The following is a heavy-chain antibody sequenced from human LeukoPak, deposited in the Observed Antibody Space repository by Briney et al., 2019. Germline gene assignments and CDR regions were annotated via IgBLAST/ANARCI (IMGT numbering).Heavy chain of an antibody. Sequence: PGGSLRLSCAASGFTFNTLAMSWARQAPGKGLEWVAAINARGFITYYADSVEGRFTISRDNSKNTLFLQMNSLSVEDTAIYYCVNHITAMVRGCLDHWGQGILVTVSS. D-gene: IGHD5-18*01. CDR3: VNHITAMVRGCLDH. V-gene: IGHV3-23*01. J-gene: IGHJ4*02. CDR1: GFTFNTLA. CDR2: INARGFIT.